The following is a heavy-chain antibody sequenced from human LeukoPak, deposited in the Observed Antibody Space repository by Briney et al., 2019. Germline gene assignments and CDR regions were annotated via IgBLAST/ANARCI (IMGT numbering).Heavy chain of an antibody. CDR1: GFTFDDYG. D-gene: IGHD3-10*01. CDR2: INWNGGST. Sequence: PGGSLRLSCAASGFTFDDYGMSWVRQAPGKGREWVSGINWNGGSTGYADSVKGRFTISRDNAKNSLYLQMNSLRAEDTALYYCARDREWFGDHYYYMDVWGKGTTVTVSS. CDR3: ARDREWFGDHYYYMDV. V-gene: IGHV3-20*04. J-gene: IGHJ6*03.